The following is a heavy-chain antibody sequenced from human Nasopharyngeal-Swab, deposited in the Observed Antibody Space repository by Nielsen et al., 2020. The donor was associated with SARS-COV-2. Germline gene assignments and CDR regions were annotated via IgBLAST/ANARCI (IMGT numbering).Heavy chain of an antibody. J-gene: IGHJ4*02. V-gene: IGHV3-23*01. CDR3: AKRVSLYGSGSYYFDD. Sequence: GGSLRLSCAASGFTFSTYDMSWVRQAPGKGLEWVSGISGSGESTHYADSVKGRFTISRDNSKKTLYLQMNSLRAEDTTVYYCAKRVSLYGSGSYYFDDWGQGALVTVSS. CDR2: ISGSGEST. CDR1: GFTFSTYD. D-gene: IGHD3-10*01.